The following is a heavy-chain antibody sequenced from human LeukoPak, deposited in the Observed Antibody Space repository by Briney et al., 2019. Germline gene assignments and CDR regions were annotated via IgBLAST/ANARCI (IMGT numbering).Heavy chain of an antibody. CDR2: IYYSGST. D-gene: IGHD3-9*01. V-gene: IGHV4-31*03. J-gene: IGHJ4*02. CDR3: ERGAEDVLTGDDNFYFDN. CDR1: GGSITSGGYY. Sequence: SETLSLTCSVSGGSITSGGYYWTWIRQHPGKGLEWIGYIYYSGSTFHNPSLKSRVSMSVATSKNQFSLNLSSVTAAETAVYSCERGAEDVLTGDDNFYFDNWGQGSLVTVSS.